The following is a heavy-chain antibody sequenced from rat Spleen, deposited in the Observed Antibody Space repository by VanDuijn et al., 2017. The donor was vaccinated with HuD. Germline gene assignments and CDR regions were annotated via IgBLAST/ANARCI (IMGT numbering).Heavy chain of an antibody. CDR3: AGAGYLRDWYFDF. V-gene: IGHV5-31*01. Sequence: EVQLVESGGGLVQPGGSLKLSCVASGFTFNNYWMTWIRQAPGKGLEWVTSITNTGGSTYYPDSVKGRFTVSRDNAKNTLFLQMDSLRSEDTATYYCAGAGYLRDWYFDFWGPGTMVAVSS. J-gene: IGHJ1*01. CDR1: GFTFNNYW. D-gene: IGHD2-2*01. CDR2: ITNTGGST.